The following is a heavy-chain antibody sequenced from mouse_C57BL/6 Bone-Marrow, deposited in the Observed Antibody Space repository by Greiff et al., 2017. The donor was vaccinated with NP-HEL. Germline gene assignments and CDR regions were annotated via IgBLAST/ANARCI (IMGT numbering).Heavy chain of an antibody. D-gene: IGHD3-3*01. CDR1: GYTFTDYE. CDR2: IDPETGGT. Sequence: VQLQESGAELVRPGASVTLSCKASGYTFTDYEMHWVKQTPVHGLEWIGAIDPETGGTAYNQKFKGKAILTADKSSSTAYMELRSLTSEDSAVYYCTRPLLGAYYFDYWGQGTTLTVSS. V-gene: IGHV1-15*01. J-gene: IGHJ2*01. CDR3: TRPLLGAYYFDY.